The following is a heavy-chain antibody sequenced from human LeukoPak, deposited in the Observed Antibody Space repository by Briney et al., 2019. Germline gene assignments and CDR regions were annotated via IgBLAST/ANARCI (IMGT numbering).Heavy chain of an antibody. J-gene: IGHJ4*02. CDR2: IRQDGSEK. CDR1: GLTFSNYW. V-gene: IGHV3-7*04. D-gene: IGHD4-23*01. Sequence: GGSLRLSRAASGLTFSNYWMSWVRQAPGKGMEWVANIRQDGSEKYYVDSVKGRFTISRDDAKNSLYLQMNSLRAEDTAVYYCARNYGGNSADWGQGTLVTVSS. CDR3: ARNYGGNSAD.